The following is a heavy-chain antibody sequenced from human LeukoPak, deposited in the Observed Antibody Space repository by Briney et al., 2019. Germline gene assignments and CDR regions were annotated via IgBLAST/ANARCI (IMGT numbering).Heavy chain of an antibody. CDR2: ISGSGGST. Sequence: PGGSLRLSCAASGFIFSSYSMSWVRQAPGKGLEWVSAISGSGGSTYYADSVKGRFTISRDNSKNTLYLQMNSLRAEDTAVYYCAKDPGDYYYYWGQGTLVTVSS. CDR3: AKDPGDYYYY. D-gene: IGHD4-17*01. CDR1: GFIFSSYS. V-gene: IGHV3-23*01. J-gene: IGHJ4*02.